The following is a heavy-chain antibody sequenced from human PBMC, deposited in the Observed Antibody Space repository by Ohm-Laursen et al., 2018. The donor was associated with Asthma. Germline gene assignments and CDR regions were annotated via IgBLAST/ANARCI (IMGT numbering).Heavy chain of an antibody. J-gene: IGHJ3*02. Sequence: ASVKVSCKSSGYTFTSYGISWVRQAPGQGLEWMGWISAYNGNTNYAQKFQGRVTMTTDTSTSTAYMELRSLRSDDTAVYYCAIIIVGATNLASDIWGQGTMVTVSS. V-gene: IGHV1-18*01. CDR2: ISAYNGNT. D-gene: IGHD1-26*01. CDR3: AIIIVGATNLASDI. CDR1: GYTFTSYG.